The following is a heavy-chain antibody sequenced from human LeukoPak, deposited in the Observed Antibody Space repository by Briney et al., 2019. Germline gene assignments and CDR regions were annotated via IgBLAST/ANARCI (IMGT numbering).Heavy chain of an antibody. CDR3: ARSTGGLRWGNWFDP. J-gene: IGHJ5*02. CDR1: GGSFSGYY. Sequence: PSETLSLTCADYGGSFSGYYWSWIRQPPGKGLEWIGEINHSGSTNYNPSLKSRVTISVDTSKNQFSLKLSSVTAADTAVYYCARSTGGLRWGNWFDPWGQGTLVTVSS. CDR2: INHSGST. D-gene: IGHD5-12*01. V-gene: IGHV4-34*01.